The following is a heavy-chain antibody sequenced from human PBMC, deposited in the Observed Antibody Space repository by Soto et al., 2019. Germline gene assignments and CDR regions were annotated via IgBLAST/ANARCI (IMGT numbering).Heavy chain of an antibody. Sequence: QVQLVQSGAEVKKPGSSVNVSCKTSGDTFGNTAVTWVRQAPGQGLEWMGGIVPMFGTANYAQKFQGRVTITADESTNTAYMELSSLRSDDTAVYYCARDGDPGYAFWSGPLGGGRFDPWGQGTLVTVSS. CDR2: IVPMFGTA. CDR1: GDTFGNTA. D-gene: IGHD3-3*01. CDR3: ARDGDPGYAFWSGPLGGGRFDP. J-gene: IGHJ5*02. V-gene: IGHV1-69*12.